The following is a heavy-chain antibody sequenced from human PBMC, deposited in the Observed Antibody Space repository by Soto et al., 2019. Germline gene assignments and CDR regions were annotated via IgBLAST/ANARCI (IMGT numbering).Heavy chain of an antibody. Sequence: QVQLQESGPGRVKPSGTLSLTCAVSGGSISSSNWWRWVRQPPGKGLEWIGEIYHSGSTNYNPSLKSRVTISVDKSKNQFSLKLSSVTAADTAVYYCARLYMVRGVMDWFDPWGQGTLVTVSS. CDR1: GGSISSSNW. D-gene: IGHD3-10*01. CDR3: ARLYMVRGVMDWFDP. J-gene: IGHJ5*02. V-gene: IGHV4-4*02. CDR2: IYHSGST.